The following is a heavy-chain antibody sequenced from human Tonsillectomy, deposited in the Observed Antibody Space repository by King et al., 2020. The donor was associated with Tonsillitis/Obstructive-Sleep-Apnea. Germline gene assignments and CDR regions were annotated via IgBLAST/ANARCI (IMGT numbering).Heavy chain of an antibody. CDR2: INTNTGNP. D-gene: IGHD6-13*01. CDR1: GYTFTSYA. J-gene: IGHJ2*01. CDR3: AREEVHIAAAGHWYVEL. Sequence: QLVQSGSELKKPGASVKVSCKASGYTFTSYAMNWVRQAPGQGLEWMGWINTNTGNPTYAQGFTGRFVFSLGPSVSTAYLQISSLKAEDTAVYYCAREEVHIAAAGHWYVELWGRGTLVTVTS. V-gene: IGHV7-4-1*02.